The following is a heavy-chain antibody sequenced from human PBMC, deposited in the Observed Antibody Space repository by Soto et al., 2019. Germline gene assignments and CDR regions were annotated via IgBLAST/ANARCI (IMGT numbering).Heavy chain of an antibody. Sequence: QVQLVQSGAEVQKPGSPVKVSCKASGGTFSSYAISWVRQAPGQGLEWMGGIIPIFGTANYAQKFQGRVTITADESTSTAYMELSSLRSEDTAVYYCRIWFGEFNYYGMDVWGQGTTVTVSS. CDR1: GGTFSSYA. J-gene: IGHJ6*02. D-gene: IGHD3-10*01. V-gene: IGHV1-69*01. CDR3: RIWFGEFNYYGMDV. CDR2: IIPIFGTA.